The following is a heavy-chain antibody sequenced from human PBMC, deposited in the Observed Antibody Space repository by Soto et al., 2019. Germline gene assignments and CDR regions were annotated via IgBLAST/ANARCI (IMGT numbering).Heavy chain of an antibody. CDR3: ARASGSAAPGTGNWFDL. J-gene: IGHJ5*02. Sequence: GASVKVSCKASGGTFSSYAISWVRQAPGQGLEWMGGIIPIFGTANYAQKFKGRVTITTDESTSTAYMEMSSLRSDDTAVYYCARASGSAAPGTGNWFDLWGPGTLVTVSS. CDR1: GGTFSSYA. CDR2: IIPIFGTA. V-gene: IGHV1-69*05. D-gene: IGHD6-13*01.